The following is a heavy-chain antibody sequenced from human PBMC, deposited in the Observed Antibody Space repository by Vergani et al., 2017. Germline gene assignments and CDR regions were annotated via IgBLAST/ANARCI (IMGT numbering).Heavy chain of an antibody. J-gene: IGHJ4*02. CDR1: CGSFSGYY. Sequence: QVQLQQWCAGLLKPSETLSLTCAVYCGSFSGYYWSWILQPPGKGLEWIGEINHSGSTNYNPSLKSRVTISVDTSKNPFSLKLSSVTAADTAVYYCARRLRYFDWLKNGFGYWGQGTLVTVSS. CDR2: INHSGST. V-gene: IGHV4-34*01. CDR3: ARRLRYFDWLKNGFGY. D-gene: IGHD3-9*01.